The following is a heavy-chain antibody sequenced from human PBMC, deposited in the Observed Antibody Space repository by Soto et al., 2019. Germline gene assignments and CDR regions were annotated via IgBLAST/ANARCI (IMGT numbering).Heavy chain of an antibody. CDR2: IIPIFGTA. Sequence: ASVKVSCKASGGTFSSYAISWVRQAPGQGLEWTGGIIPIFGTANYAQKFQGRVTITADESTSTAYMELSSLRSEDTAMYYCARHHIVGATYDAFDIWGQGTMVTVSS. V-gene: IGHV1-69*13. J-gene: IGHJ3*02. D-gene: IGHD1-26*01. CDR3: ARHHIVGATYDAFDI. CDR1: GGTFSSYA.